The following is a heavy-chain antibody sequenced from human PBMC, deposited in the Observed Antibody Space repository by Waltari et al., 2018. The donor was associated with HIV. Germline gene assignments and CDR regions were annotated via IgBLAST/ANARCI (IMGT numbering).Heavy chain of an antibody. D-gene: IGHD2-15*01. V-gene: IGHV1-69*01. CDR3: ARDGYCSGGSCYSASFDY. CDR1: GGTFRSYA. J-gene: IGHJ4*02. Sequence: VQLVQSGAEVKKPGSSVKVSCKASGGTFRSYAIRWLRPAPGHGLEWMGGIIPIFGTANYAQKFQGRVTITADESTSTAYMELSSLRSEDTAVYYCARDGYCSGGSCYSASFDYWGQGTLVTVSS. CDR2: IIPIFGTA.